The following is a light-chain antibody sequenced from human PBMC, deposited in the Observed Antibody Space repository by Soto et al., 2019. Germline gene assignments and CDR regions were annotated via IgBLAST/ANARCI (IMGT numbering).Light chain of an antibody. Sequence: QSVLTQPPSASGTPGQRVTISCSGSSSNIGSNTVNWYQQLPGTAPKLLIYSNHQRPSGVPDRFSGSKSGTSASLAISGLQSEDEADYYCVAWDDSLNGSVVFGGGTQLTVL. CDR3: VAWDDSLNGSVV. J-gene: IGLJ2*01. CDR1: SSNIGSNT. CDR2: SNH. V-gene: IGLV1-44*01.